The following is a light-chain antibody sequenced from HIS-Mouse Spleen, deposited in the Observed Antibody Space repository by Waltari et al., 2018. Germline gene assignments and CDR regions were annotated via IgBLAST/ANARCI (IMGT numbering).Light chain of an antibody. J-gene: IGKJ1*01. Sequence: DIQMTQSPSTLSASVGDRVTITCRASQSISSWLAWYQQKPGKATKLLIYKASSLESGVPSRFSGSVSGTEFTLTISSLQPDDFAAYYCQQYNSYSPWTFGQGTKVEIK. CDR2: KAS. CDR1: QSISSW. V-gene: IGKV1-5*03. CDR3: QQYNSYSPWT.